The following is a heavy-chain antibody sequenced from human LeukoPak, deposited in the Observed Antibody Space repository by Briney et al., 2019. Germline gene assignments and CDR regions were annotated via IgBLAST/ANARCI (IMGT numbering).Heavy chain of an antibody. V-gene: IGHV3-30*18. D-gene: IGHD3-9*01. CDR2: ISYDGSNK. CDR3: AKDRRRINYDILTGYSSYYGMDV. J-gene: IGHJ6*02. CDR1: GFTFSSYG. Sequence: PGRSLRLSCAASGFTFSSYGMHWVRQAPGKGLEWVAVISYDGSNKYYADSVKGRFTISRDNSKNTLYLQMNSLRAEDTAVYYCAKDRRRINYDILTGYSSYYGMDVWGQGTTVTASS.